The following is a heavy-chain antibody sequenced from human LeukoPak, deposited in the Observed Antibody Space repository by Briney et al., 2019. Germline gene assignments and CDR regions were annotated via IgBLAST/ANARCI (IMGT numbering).Heavy chain of an antibody. CDR2: IYYSGST. V-gene: IGHV4-30-4*08. J-gene: IGHJ4*02. CDR1: GGSISSGDYY. D-gene: IGHD4-17*01. Sequence: SQTLSLTCTVSGGSISSGDYYWSWIRQPPGKGLEWIGYIYYSGSTYYNPSLKSRVTISVDTSKNQFSLKLSSVTAADTAVYYCARERSINYGDYDYWGQGTLVTVSS. CDR3: ARERSINYGDYDY.